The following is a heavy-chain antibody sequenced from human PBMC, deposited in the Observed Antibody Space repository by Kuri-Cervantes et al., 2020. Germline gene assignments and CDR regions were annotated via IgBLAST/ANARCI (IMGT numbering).Heavy chain of an antibody. CDR2: ISSSGSTI. Sequence: GESLKISCAASGFTFSDYYMSWIRQAPGKGLEWVSYISSSGSTIYYADSVKGRFTISRDNAKYSLYLQMNSLRAEDTAVYYCARPSGSYSLLDAFDIWGQGTMVTVSS. CDR1: GFTFSDYY. V-gene: IGHV3-11*01. J-gene: IGHJ3*02. CDR3: ARPSGSYSLLDAFDI. D-gene: IGHD1-26*01.